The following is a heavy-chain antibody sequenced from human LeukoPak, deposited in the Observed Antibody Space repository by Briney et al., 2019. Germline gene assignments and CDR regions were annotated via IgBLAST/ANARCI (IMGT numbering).Heavy chain of an antibody. CDR3: AQVAGSLYYFDY. CDR2: IRGSGGST. Sequence: GGSLRLSCAASGFTFRRYAMSWVREAPGEGLEWVSDIRGSGGSTYYADSVKGRFTISRDNSNNTLYLQMNSPRPEVTAGDYCAQVAGSLYYFDYWGQGTLVTVSS. CDR1: GFTFRRYA. V-gene: IGHV3-23*01. J-gene: IGHJ4*02.